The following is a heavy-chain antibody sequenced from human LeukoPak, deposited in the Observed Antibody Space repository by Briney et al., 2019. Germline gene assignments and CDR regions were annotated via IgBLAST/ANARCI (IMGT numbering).Heavy chain of an antibody. J-gene: IGHJ6*03. CDR2: ISSSSSYI. CDR3: ARDSKSYYYDSTAYYYYYMDV. Sequence: GGSLRLSCAASGFTFRSYSMNWVRQAPGKGLEWVSSISSSSSYIYYADSVKGRFTISRDNAKNSLYLQMNSLRAEDTAVYYCARDSKSYYYDSTAYYYYYMDVWGKGTTVTVSS. D-gene: IGHD3-22*01. CDR1: GFTFRSYS. V-gene: IGHV3-21*01.